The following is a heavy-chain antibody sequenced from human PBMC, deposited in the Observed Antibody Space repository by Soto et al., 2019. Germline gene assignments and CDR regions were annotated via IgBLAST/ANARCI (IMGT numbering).Heavy chain of an antibody. CDR3: AKGRGGSGSLTPRVDF. V-gene: IGHV3-23*01. CDR1: GFIFNNYA. Sequence: EVQLLESGGGLVQPGGSLRLSCAASGFIFNNYAMTWVRQAPGKGLEWVSAISGGGDTTSYADSVKGRFTVARDGSKNTLYLQRSSLRAEDTALYYCAKGRGGSGSLTPRVDFWGQGTLVTVSS. CDR2: ISGGGDTT. J-gene: IGHJ4*02. D-gene: IGHD3-10*01.